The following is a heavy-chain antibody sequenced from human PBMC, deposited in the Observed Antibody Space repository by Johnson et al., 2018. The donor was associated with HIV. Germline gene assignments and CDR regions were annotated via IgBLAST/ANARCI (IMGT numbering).Heavy chain of an antibody. J-gene: IGHJ3*02. CDR2: ISGSGGST. Sequence: VQLVESGGGLVQPGGSLRLSWAASEFTVSSNYMSWVRQAPGKGLEWVPAISGSGGSTYYADSVKGRFTISRDNSKNTLYLQMNSLRAEDTAVYYCARAYMSSGSYYDAFDIWGQGTMVIVSS. CDR1: EFTVSSNY. CDR3: ARAYMSSGSYYDAFDI. V-gene: IGHV3-23*04. D-gene: IGHD1-26*01.